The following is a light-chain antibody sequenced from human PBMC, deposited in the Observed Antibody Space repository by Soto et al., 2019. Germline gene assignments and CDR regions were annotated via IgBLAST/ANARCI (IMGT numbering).Light chain of an antibody. CDR1: SSDVGGYDH. J-gene: IGLJ2*01. V-gene: IGLV2-14*03. Sequence: QSALTQPASVSGSPGQSITISCTGTSSDVGGYDHVSWYQQLPGKAPKLMIFDVSNRPSGVSNRFSGSKSGITASLTISGLQAEDEADYYCSSYTSTSTVIFGGGTKLTVL. CDR2: DVS. CDR3: SSYTSTSTVI.